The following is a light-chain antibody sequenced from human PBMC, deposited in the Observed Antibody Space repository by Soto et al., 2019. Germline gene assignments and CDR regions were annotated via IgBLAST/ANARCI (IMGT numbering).Light chain of an antibody. J-gene: IGLJ1*01. Sequence: QSVLTQPPSASGTPGQRVTISCSGSSSNIGTNYVYWYQQLPGAAPKLLIYRSNQRPSGVPDRFSGSKSGTSASLAISGLRSEDEADYYCAAWDDSLSGPLFVFGTGTKLTVL. V-gene: IGLV1-47*01. CDR3: AAWDDSLSGPLFV. CDR2: RSN. CDR1: SSNIGTNY.